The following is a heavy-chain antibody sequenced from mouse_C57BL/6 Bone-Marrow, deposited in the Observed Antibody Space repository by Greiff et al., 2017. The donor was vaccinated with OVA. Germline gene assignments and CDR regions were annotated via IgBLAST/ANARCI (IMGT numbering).Heavy chain of an antibody. V-gene: IGHV7-1*01. Sequence: EVMLVESGGGLVQSGRSLRLSCATSGFTFSDFYMEWVRQAPGKGLEWIAASRNKANDYTTEYSASVKGRFIVSRDTSQSILYLQMNALRAEDTAIYYCARDADYGRGFDYWGQGTTLTVSS. J-gene: IGHJ2*01. CDR2: SRNKANDYTT. D-gene: IGHD1-1*01. CDR1: GFTFSDFY. CDR3: ARDADYGRGFDY.